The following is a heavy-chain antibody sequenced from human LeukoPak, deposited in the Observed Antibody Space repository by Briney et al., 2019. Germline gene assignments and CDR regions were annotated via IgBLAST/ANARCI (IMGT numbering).Heavy chain of an antibody. Sequence: QPGGSLRLSCSASGFTFNTYWMNWVRQAPGKGLEWVANIKRDESETYYVDSVKGRFTISRDNAKNSLSLQMNSLRAEDTAVYYCARGGRNFDYWGQGTLVTVSS. D-gene: IGHD2/OR15-2a*01. V-gene: IGHV3-7*01. J-gene: IGHJ4*02. CDR1: GFTFNTYW. CDR3: ARGGRNFDY. CDR2: IKRDESET.